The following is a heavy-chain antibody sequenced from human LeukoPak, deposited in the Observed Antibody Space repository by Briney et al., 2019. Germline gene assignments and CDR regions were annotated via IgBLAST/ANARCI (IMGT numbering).Heavy chain of an antibody. V-gene: IGHV3-30*01. J-gene: IGHJ4*02. CDR2: ISYDGSNK. D-gene: IGHD5-12*01. Sequence: PGGSLRLSCAASGFTFSSYAMHWVRQAPGKGLEWVAVISYDGSNKYYADSVKGRFTISRDNSKNTLYLQMNSLRADDTAVYYCARGRVATIRPYYFDYWGQGTLVTVSS. CDR3: ARGRVATIRPYYFDY. CDR1: GFTFSSYA.